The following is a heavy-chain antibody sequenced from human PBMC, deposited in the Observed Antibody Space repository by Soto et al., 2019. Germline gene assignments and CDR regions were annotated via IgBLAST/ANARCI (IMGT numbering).Heavy chain of an antibody. CDR2: ISYDGSNK. J-gene: IGHJ6*02. V-gene: IGHV3-30-3*01. D-gene: IGHD3-16*01. CDR3: ARAPLWDYYYGMDV. CDR1: GFTFSSYA. Sequence: QVQLVESGGGVVQPGRSLRLSCAASGFTFSSYAMHWVRQAPGKGLEWVAVISYDGSNKYYADSVKGRFTISRDNSKNTLYLQMNSLRAEDTAVYYCARAPLWDYYYGMDVWGQGTMVTVSS.